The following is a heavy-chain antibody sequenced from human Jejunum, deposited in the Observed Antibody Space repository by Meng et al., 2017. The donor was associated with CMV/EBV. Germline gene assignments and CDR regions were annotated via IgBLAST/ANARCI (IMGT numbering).Heavy chain of an antibody. CDR3: VRDSSGKPS. Sequence: SCVRFVFPLSSYSMGWVRQAPGKRQEWVSFISSGSSYIYYADSVKGRFTISRDDAKNSLYLQMNSLRADDTGIYYCVRDSSGKPSWGQGTLVTVSS. CDR1: VFPLSSYS. D-gene: IGHD1-26*01. J-gene: IGHJ1*01. V-gene: IGHV3-21*01. CDR2: ISSGSSYI.